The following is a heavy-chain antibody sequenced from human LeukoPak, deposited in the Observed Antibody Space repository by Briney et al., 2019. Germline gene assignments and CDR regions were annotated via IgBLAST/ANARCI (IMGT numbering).Heavy chain of an antibody. CDR1: GFTFSSYS. V-gene: IGHV3-48*01. CDR2: ISSSSSTI. CDR3: ARDQSLGCYDFWSGYYSGNWFDP. Sequence: PGGSLRLSCAASGFTFSSYSMNWVRQAPGKGLEWVSYISSSSSTIYCADSVKGRFTISRDNAKNSLYLQMNSLRAEDTAVYYCARDQSLGCYDFWSGYYSGNWFDPWGQGTLVTVSS. D-gene: IGHD3-3*01. J-gene: IGHJ5*02.